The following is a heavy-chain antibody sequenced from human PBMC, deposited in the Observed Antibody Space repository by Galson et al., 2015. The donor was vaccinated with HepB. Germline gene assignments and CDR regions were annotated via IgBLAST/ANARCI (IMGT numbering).Heavy chain of an antibody. CDR1: GFTFSSYA. D-gene: IGHD2-2*01. Sequence: SLRLSCAASGFTFSSYAMSWVRQAPGKGLEWVSAISGSGGSTYYADSVKGRFTISRDNSKNTLYLQMNSLRAEDTAVYYCAKDWGYCSSTSCYFPGYDYWGQGTLVTVSS. V-gene: IGHV3-23*01. J-gene: IGHJ4*02. CDR2: ISGSGGST. CDR3: AKDWGYCSSTSCYFPGYDY.